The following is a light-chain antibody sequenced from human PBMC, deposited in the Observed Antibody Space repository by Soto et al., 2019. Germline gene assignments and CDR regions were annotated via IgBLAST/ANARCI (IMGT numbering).Light chain of an antibody. CDR3: QQYYHWPYT. Sequence: IVMTQSPATLSVSPGERATLSCRASQSVSSNLAWYQQRPGQAPRLLISGASTRATGLPARFSGGKSGTDFTLTISSLQSEDFAVYFCQQYYHWPYTFGQGTNLEIK. CDR1: QSVSSN. CDR2: GAS. V-gene: IGKV3-15*01. J-gene: IGKJ2*01.